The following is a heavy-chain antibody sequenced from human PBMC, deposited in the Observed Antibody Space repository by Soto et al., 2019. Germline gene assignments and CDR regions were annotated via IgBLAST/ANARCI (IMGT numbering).Heavy chain of an antibody. CDR1: GGSISSGDYY. V-gene: IGHV4-30-4*01. Sequence: SETLSLTCTVSGGSISSGDYYWSWIRQPPGKGLEWIGYIYYSGSTYYNPSLKSRVTISVDTSKNQFSLKLSSVTAADTAVYYCASSPSYYYHSSGPTIVYCGQGTLVTVSS. CDR3: ASSPSYYYHSSGPTIVY. CDR2: IYYSGST. J-gene: IGHJ4*02. D-gene: IGHD3-22*01.